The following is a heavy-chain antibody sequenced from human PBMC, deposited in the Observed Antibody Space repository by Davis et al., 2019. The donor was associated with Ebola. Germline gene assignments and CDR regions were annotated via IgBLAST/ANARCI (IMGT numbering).Heavy chain of an antibody. Sequence: PSETLSLTCTVSGGSISGYYWSSIRQPAGKGLEWIGRIYTSGRTNYNPSLKSRVTISVDTYKTQFSLKLSSVTAADTAVYYCAGDLLVRDGMDVWGQGTTVTVSS. CDR3: AGDLLVRDGMDV. CDR2: IYTSGRT. J-gene: IGHJ6*02. V-gene: IGHV4-4*07. D-gene: IGHD2-8*02. CDR1: GGSISGYY.